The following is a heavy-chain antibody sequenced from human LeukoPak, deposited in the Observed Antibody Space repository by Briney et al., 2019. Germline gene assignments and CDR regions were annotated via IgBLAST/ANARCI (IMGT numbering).Heavy chain of an antibody. CDR1: GYTFTGYC. Sequence: KVSCKASGYTFTGYCMHWVRQASGKGLEWVGRIRSKANSYATAYAASVKGRFTISRDDSKNTAYLQMNSLKTEDTAVYYCTNFGYWYDYWGQGTLVTVSS. V-gene: IGHV3-73*01. D-gene: IGHD2-2*03. CDR3: TNFGYWYDY. CDR2: IRSKANSYAT. J-gene: IGHJ4*02.